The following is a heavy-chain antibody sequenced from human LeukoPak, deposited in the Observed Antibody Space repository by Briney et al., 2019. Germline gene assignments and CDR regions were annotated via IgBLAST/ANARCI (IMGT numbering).Heavy chain of an antibody. J-gene: IGHJ6*03. CDR2: ISWNSGSI. CDR1: GVTLDDYA. V-gene: IGHV3-9*01. D-gene: IGHD2-8*01. CDR3: AKGGLYGYYYYMDV. Sequence: SLRLSCAASGVTLDDYAMHGGRDGPGEGLGWGSGISWNSGSIGYADSVKGRFTISRDNAKNSLYLQMNSLRAEDTALYYCAKGGLYGYYYYMDVWGKGTTVTVSS.